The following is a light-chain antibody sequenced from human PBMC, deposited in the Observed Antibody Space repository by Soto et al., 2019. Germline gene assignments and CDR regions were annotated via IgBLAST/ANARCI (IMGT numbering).Light chain of an antibody. V-gene: IGKV1-9*01. CDR2: AAS. CDR3: QQLNIDSYPIT. J-gene: IGKJ5*01. Sequence: IQLTQSPSSLSASIGDRVTITCRASQGISSFLAWYQQKPGKAPKLLIYAASTLQSGIPSRFSGSGSGTDFHPPISSLQPENFATYYCQQLNIDSYPITFGQGTRLEIK. CDR1: QGISSF.